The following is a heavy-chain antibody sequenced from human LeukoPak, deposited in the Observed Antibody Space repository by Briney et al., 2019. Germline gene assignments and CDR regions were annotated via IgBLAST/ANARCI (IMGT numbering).Heavy chain of an antibody. Sequence: GGSLRLSCAASGFTFSSYWMSWVRQAPGKGLEWVANIKQDGSEKYYVDSVKGRFTISRDNAKNSLYLQMNSLRAEDTAVYYCARVKRIAARGFYYMDVWGKGTTVTISS. CDR1: GFTFSSYW. V-gene: IGHV3-7*04. D-gene: IGHD6-6*01. J-gene: IGHJ6*03. CDR2: IKQDGSEK. CDR3: ARVKRIAARGFYYMDV.